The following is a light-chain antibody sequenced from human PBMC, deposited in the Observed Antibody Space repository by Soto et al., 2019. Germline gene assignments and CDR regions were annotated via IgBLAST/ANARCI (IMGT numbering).Light chain of an antibody. CDR1: QSISSY. CDR3: QQSYSTPIT. J-gene: IGKJ5*01. CDR2: AAS. Sequence: IQLTQSPSSLSASVGDRVTITCRARQSISSYLNWYQQKPGKAPKLLIYAASNLQSRVPSRFSGGGSGTDFTLTISSLQPEDFATYYCQQSYSTPITFGQGTRLEIK. V-gene: IGKV1-39*01.